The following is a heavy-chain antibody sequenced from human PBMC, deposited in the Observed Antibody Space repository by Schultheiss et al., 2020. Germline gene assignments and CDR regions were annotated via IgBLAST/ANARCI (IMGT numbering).Heavy chain of an antibody. CDR3: ARGRLGAVSY. V-gene: IGHV4-39*07. Sequence: SQTLSLTCTVSGGSISSSSYYWGWIRQPPGKGLEWIGSIYYSGSTNYNPSLKSRVTISVDTSKNRLSLRLTSMTAADTAVYYCARGRLGAVSYWGQGTLVTVSS. CDR1: GGSISSSSYY. D-gene: IGHD2/OR15-2a*01. CDR2: IYYSGST. J-gene: IGHJ4*02.